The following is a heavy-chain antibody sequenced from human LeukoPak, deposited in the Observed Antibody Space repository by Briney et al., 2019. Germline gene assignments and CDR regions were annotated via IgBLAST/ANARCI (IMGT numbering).Heavy chain of an antibody. V-gene: IGHV4-59*12. D-gene: IGHD6-19*01. CDR1: GGSISSYY. J-gene: IGHJ5*02. Sequence: SETLSLTCTVSGGSISSYYWSWIRQPPGKGLEWIGFLYYSGSTNYNPSLKSRVTISVDKSKNQFSLKMTSVTAADTAVYYCARMVQGYSSVWPETGNNWFDPWGQGTLVTVSS. CDR2: LYYSGST. CDR3: ARMVQGYSSVWPETGNNWFDP.